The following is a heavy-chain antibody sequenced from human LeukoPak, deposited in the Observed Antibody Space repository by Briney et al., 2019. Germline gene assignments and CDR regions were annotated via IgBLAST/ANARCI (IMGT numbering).Heavy chain of an antibody. Sequence: SVKVSCKASGGTFSRYAISWVRQAPGQGLEWMGGLIPIFGIANYAQKFQGRVSITTDESTSTAYMELSSLRSEDTAIYYCARAHCTTTSCYDSKNWFDPWGQGTLVTVSS. J-gene: IGHJ5*02. CDR2: LIPIFGIA. D-gene: IGHD2-2*01. CDR3: ARAHCTTTSCYDSKNWFDP. CDR1: GGTFSRYA. V-gene: IGHV1-69*05.